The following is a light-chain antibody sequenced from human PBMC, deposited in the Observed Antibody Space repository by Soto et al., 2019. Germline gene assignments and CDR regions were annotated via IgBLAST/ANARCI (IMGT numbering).Light chain of an antibody. CDR2: DAS. Sequence: ENLITQSPATPFLSPRGGGTLSLRAAQDVTNSVAWYQQKSGQAPRLLIYDASARASGVSARFSGSGSGTDFTLTISGLQAEDFAVYFCQQYIRRPLSFGQGTRLEIK. CDR1: QDVTNS. CDR3: QQYIRRPLS. V-gene: IGKV3-15*01. J-gene: IGKJ5*01.